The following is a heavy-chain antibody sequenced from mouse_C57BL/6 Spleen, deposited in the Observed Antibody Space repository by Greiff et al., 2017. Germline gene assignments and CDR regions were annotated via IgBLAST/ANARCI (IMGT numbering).Heavy chain of an antibody. CDR1: GYTFTSYW. Sequence: VQLQQPGAELVKPGASVKMSCKASGYTFTSYWITWVKQRPGQGLEWIGDIYPGSGSTNYNEKFKSKATLTVDTSSSTAYMQRSSLTSEDSAVYYCARGVYDGYYPAWFAYWGQGTLVTVSA. CDR3: ARGVYDGYYPAWFAY. D-gene: IGHD2-3*01. J-gene: IGHJ3*01. V-gene: IGHV1-55*01. CDR2: IYPGSGST.